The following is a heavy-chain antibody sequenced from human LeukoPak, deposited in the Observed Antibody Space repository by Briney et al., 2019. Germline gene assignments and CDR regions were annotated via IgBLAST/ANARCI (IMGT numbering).Heavy chain of an antibody. J-gene: IGHJ4*02. Sequence: SETLSLTCAVYGGSFSGYYWSWIRQPPGKGLEWIGYIYYSGSTSYNPSLKSQVTISVDTSKNQFSLKLSSVTAADTAVYYCARVDSSGHYYLDYWGQGTLVTVSS. V-gene: IGHV4-59*01. CDR2: IYYSGST. CDR3: ARVDSSGHYYLDY. D-gene: IGHD3-22*01. CDR1: GGSFSGYY.